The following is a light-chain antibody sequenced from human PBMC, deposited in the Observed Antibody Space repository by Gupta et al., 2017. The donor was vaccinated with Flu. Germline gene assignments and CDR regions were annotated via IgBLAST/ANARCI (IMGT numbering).Light chain of an antibody. J-gene: IGLJ3*02. Sequence: QSVLTQPPPASGPPGQRVTISCSGSSSNIGSNTVNWYQQLPGTAPNLLIYSNNQRPSGVPDRFSGAKSGTSASLAISGLQSEDEADYYCAAWDDSRNGWVFGGGTKLTVL. V-gene: IGLV1-44*01. CDR3: AAWDDSRNGWV. CDR2: SNN. CDR1: SSNIGSNT.